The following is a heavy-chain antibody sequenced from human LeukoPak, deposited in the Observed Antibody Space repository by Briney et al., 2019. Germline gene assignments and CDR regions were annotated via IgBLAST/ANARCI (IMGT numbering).Heavy chain of an antibody. CDR1: GYSISSGYY. Sequence: PSETLSLTCTVSGYSISSGYYWGWIRQPPGKGLEWIGSIYHSGSTNYNPSLKSRVTISVDTSKSQFSLNLSSVTAADTAVYFCAKGTRFDPWGQGTLVTVSS. V-gene: IGHV4-38-2*02. CDR2: IYHSGST. D-gene: IGHD1-7*01. J-gene: IGHJ5*02. CDR3: AKGTRFDP.